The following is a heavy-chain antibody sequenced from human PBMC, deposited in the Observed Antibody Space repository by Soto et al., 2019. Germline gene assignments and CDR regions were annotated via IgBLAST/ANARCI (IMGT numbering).Heavy chain of an antibody. D-gene: IGHD5-12*01. Sequence: PSETLSLTCAVYGGSFRGYYWSWIRQPPGKGLEWIGAINHSGSTNYNPSLKSRVTISVDTSKNQFSLKLSSVTAADTAVYYCARVYSGGYGIDYWGQGTLVTVS. CDR1: GGSFRGYY. CDR3: ARVYSGGYGIDY. J-gene: IGHJ4*02. CDR2: INHSGST. V-gene: IGHV4-34*01.